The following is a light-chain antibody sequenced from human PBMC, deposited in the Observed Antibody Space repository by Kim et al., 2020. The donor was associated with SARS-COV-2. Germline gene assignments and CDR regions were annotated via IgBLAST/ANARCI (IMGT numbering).Light chain of an antibody. V-gene: IGKV1-5*03. J-gene: IGKJ2*01. Sequence: DIQMTQSPSTLSASVGDRVTITCRASQSISSWLAWYQQKPGKAPKLLIYKASSLESGVPSRFSGSGSGTEFTLTNSSLQPDDFATYYCQQYNSYSYTFGKGHKLEI. CDR2: KAS. CDR3: QQYNSYSYT. CDR1: QSISSW.